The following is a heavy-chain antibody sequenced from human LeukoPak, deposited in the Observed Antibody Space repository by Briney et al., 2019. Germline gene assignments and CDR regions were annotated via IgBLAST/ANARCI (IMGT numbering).Heavy chain of an antibody. J-gene: IGHJ3*02. CDR3: ARDYLRTTMIVVVIDAFDI. V-gene: IGHV3-30*02. CDR1: GFSFSNYG. CDR2: IRSDATNK. D-gene: IGHD3-22*01. Sequence: GGSLRLSCAASGFSFSNYGMHWVRQAPGKGLEWVAFIRSDATNKYYADPVRGRFTISRDNSKNTLYLQMNSLRAEDTAVYYCARDYLRTTMIVVVIDAFDIWGQGTMVTVSS.